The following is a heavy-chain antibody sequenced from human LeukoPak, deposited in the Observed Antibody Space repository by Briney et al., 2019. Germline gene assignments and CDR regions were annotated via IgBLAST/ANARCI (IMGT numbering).Heavy chain of an antibody. J-gene: IGHJ3*02. V-gene: IGHV4-34*01. Sequence: PAETLSLTCAVYGGSFSGYYWSWIRQPPGKGLEWIGEINHRGSTNYNPSLKSRVTISVDTSKNQFSLKLSSVTAADTAVYYCARGNTAMDAFDIWGQGTMVTASS. D-gene: IGHD5-18*01. CDR1: GGSFSGYY. CDR2: INHRGST. CDR3: ARGNTAMDAFDI.